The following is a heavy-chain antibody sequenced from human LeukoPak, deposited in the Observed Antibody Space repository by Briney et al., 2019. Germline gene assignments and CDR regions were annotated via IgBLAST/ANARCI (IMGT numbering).Heavy chain of an antibody. J-gene: IGHJ4*02. CDR3: ARAGGAIFGVVIDSHFDY. CDR1: GGPISSYY. D-gene: IGHD3-3*02. CDR2: FYYSASS. Sequence: PSETLSLTCTVSGGPISSYYWNWLRRSPGKGLEWIGYFYYSASSNYNPSLTSRVTISADTSKIQFSLKLTSVPHADTAVYYCARAGGAIFGVVIDSHFDYWGQGILVSVSS. V-gene: IGHV4-59*01.